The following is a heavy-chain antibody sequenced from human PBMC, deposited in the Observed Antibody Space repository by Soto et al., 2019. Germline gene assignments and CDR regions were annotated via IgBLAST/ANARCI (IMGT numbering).Heavy chain of an antibody. V-gene: IGHV3-64D*08. Sequence: GGSLRLSCSASGFTFSSYAMHWVRQAPGKGLEYVSAISSNGGSTYYADSVKGRFTISRDNSKNTLYLQMSSLRAEDTAVYYCVKDVRFLEWFYYYYGMDVWGQGTTVTVSS. J-gene: IGHJ6*02. D-gene: IGHD3-3*01. CDR2: ISSNGGST. CDR1: GFTFSSYA. CDR3: VKDVRFLEWFYYYYGMDV.